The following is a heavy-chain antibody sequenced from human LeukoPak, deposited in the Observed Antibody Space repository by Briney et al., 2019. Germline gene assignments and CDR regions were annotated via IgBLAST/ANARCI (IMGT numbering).Heavy chain of an antibody. CDR2: IYSGGST. V-gene: IGHV3-53*01. J-gene: IGHJ6*03. CDR3: TTAGDSTGFTYYYYYYYMDV. D-gene: IGHD3-22*01. Sequence: GGSLRLSCAASGFTVSSNYMSWVRQAPGKGLEWISVIYSGGSTYYAGSVKGRFTISRDNSKNTLYLQMNSLRAEDTAVYYCTTAGDSTGFTYYYYYYYMDVWGKGTTVTISS. CDR1: GFTVSSNY.